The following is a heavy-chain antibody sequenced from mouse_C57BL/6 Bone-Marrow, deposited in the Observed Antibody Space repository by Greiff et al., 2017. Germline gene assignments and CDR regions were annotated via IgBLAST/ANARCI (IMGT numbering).Heavy chain of an antibody. J-gene: IGHJ3*01. CDR2: IHPNSGST. D-gene: IGHD2-3*01. Sequence: QVQLQQPGAELVKPGASVKLSCKASGYTFTSYWMHWVKQRPGQGLEWIGMIHPNSGSTNYNEKFKSKATLTVDKSSSTAYMQLSSLTSEDSAVYYWARSLDGYYPAWFAYWGQGTLVTVSA. CDR3: ARSLDGYYPAWFAY. V-gene: IGHV1-64*01. CDR1: GYTFTSYW.